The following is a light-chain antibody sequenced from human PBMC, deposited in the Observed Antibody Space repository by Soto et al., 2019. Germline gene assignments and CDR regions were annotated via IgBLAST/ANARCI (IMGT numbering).Light chain of an antibody. CDR1: SSDVGSYNL. V-gene: IGLV2-23*02. Sequence: QSALTQPASVSGSPGQSITISCTGTSSDVGSYNLVSWYQQHPGKAPKLMIYEVSKRPSGVSNRFSGSKSGSTASLTISGRQAEDEADYYCCSYAGSSTPVIFGTGTKLTVL. J-gene: IGLJ1*01. CDR3: CSYAGSSTPVI. CDR2: EVS.